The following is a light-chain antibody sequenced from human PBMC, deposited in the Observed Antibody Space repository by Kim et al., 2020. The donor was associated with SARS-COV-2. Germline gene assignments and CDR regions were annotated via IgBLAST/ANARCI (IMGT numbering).Light chain of an antibody. Sequence: VDPGQTASIACSGDKLGDRYACWYQQKPGQCPVLIIYQDSKRPSGIPERFSGSNSGNTATLTISGTQAMDEADYYCQAWDSSTAVFGGGTQLTVL. CDR2: QDS. CDR1: KLGDRY. V-gene: IGLV3-1*01. J-gene: IGLJ3*02. CDR3: QAWDSSTAV.